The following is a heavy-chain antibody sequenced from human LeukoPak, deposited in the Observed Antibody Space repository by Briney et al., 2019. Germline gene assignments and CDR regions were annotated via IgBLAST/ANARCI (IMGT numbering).Heavy chain of an antibody. Sequence: GGSLRLSCAASGFTFSSYGMHWVRQAPGKGLEWVAVISYEGSAKYYADSGKGRFTISRDNSKNTLDLQMNSLRVEDTAVYYCAKEGSPMVSTTMDVWGQATTVTVSS. D-gene: IGHD5/OR15-5a*01. CDR1: GFTFSSYG. CDR2: ISYEGSAK. J-gene: IGHJ6*02. V-gene: IGHV3-30*18. CDR3: AKEGSPMVSTTMDV.